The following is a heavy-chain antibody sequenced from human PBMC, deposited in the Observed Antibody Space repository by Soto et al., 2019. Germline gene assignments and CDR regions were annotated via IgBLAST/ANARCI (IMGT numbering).Heavy chain of an antibody. J-gene: IGHJ4*02. V-gene: IGHV1-2*02. D-gene: IGHD5-18*01. CDR3: ARDEIQLWFEGPPFDY. Sequence: QVQLLQSGAEVKKPGTSVRVSCKASGYIFSGYYIHWLRQAPGQGLEWMGWINPKTGGTKYTQKFQGRVTLTRDTSSSTAYMELSSVTSDDTAVYYCARDEIQLWFEGPPFDYWGQGTLATVSS. CDR2: INPKTGGT. CDR1: GYIFSGYY.